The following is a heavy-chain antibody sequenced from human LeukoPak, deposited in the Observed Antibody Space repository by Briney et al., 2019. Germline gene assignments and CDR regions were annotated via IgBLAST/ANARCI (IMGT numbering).Heavy chain of an antibody. J-gene: IGHJ6*03. Sequence: ASVKVSCKASGGTFSSYAISWVRQAPGQGLEWMGGIIPIFGTANYAQKFQGRVTITADKSTSTAYMELSSLRSDDTAVYYCARGRPSTITMVRGVNYYYYYMDVWGKGTTVTVSS. V-gene: IGHV1-69*06. D-gene: IGHD3-10*01. CDR1: GGTFSSYA. CDR3: ARGRPSTITMVRGVNYYYYYMDV. CDR2: IIPIFGTA.